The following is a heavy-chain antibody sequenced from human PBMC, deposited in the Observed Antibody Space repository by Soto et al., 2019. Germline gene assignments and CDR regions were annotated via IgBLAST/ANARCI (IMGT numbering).Heavy chain of an antibody. Sequence: ASVKVSCKASGFTFRTSAVRWVRQAHGQRLEWIGWIVVGSGNTNYAQKFQERVTITRDMSTSTAYLELSSLRSEDTAVYYCAVYRCYYDGWGQGALVTVSS. J-gene: IGHJ4*02. CDR3: AVYRCYYDG. CDR2: IVVGSGNT. V-gene: IGHV1-58*01. D-gene: IGHD1-26*01. CDR1: GFTFRTSA.